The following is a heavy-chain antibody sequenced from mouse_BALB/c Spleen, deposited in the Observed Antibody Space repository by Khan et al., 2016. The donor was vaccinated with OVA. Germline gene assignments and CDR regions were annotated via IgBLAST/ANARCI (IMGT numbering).Heavy chain of an antibody. CDR2: INTETGEP. V-gene: IGHV9-2-1*01. J-gene: IGHJ3*01. Sequence: QIQLVQSGPELKKPGETVKISCKASGYTFTDYSMHWVKQAPGKGLKWMGWINTETGEPTYADDFKGRFAFSLETSASTAYLQINNLKNEDTARYFCARKRDYVLAYGGQGTLVTVSA. CDR1: GYTFTDYS. CDR3: ARKRDYVLAY. D-gene: IGHD2-4*01.